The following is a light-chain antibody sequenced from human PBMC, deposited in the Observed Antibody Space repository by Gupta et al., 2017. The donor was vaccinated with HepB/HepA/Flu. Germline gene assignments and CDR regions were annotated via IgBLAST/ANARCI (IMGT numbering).Light chain of an antibody. CDR2: SNN. J-gene: IGLJ1*01. V-gene: IGLV1-44*01. Sequence: QSVLTPPPSASGPPAQRVTISCSGSSSNIGSNTVNWYQQLPGTAPKLLIYSNNQRPSGVPDRFSGSKSGTSASLAISGLQSEDEADYYCAAWDDSLNGHVFGTGTKVTVL. CDR3: AAWDDSLNGHV. CDR1: SSNIGSNT.